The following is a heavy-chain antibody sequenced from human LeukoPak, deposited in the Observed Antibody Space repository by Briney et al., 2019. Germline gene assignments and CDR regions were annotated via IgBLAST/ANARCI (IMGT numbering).Heavy chain of an antibody. V-gene: IGHV6-1*01. Sequence: SQTLSLTCAISGDSVSSNSAAWNWIRQSPSGGLEWLGRTYYRSKWYNDYAVSVKSRITINPDTSKNQFSLQLNSVTPEDTAVYYCARDLRSPWYHYYYMDVWGKGTTVTVSS. CDR3: ARDLRSPWYHYYYMDV. CDR1: GDSVSSNSAA. D-gene: IGHD6-19*01. J-gene: IGHJ6*03. CDR2: TYYRSKWYN.